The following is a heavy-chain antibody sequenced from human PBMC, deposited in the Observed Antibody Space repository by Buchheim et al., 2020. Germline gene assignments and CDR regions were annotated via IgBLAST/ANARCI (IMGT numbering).Heavy chain of an antibody. Sequence: VQLVESGGGVVQPGGSLRLSCAASGFTFSNYWMSWVRQAPGKGLEWVANINHDGSETYYVASAKGRFTISRDNSKNSLYLHMGSLRADDTAVYYCADFTYGYSDAFNVWGQGT. CDR3: ADFTYGYSDAFNV. CDR1: GFTFSNYW. V-gene: IGHV3-7*01. J-gene: IGHJ3*01. CDR2: INHDGSET. D-gene: IGHD5-18*01.